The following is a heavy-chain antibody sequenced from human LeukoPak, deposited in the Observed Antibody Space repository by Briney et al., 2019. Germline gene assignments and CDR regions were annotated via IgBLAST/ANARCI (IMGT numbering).Heavy chain of an antibody. V-gene: IGHV3-48*03. CDR2: ISSSGSTI. J-gene: IGHJ4*02. CDR3: ARDRDGYKTPFDY. CDR1: GFTFSSYE. D-gene: IGHD5-24*01. Sequence: PGGSLRLSXAASGFTFSSYEMNWVRQAPGKGLEWVSYISSSGSTIYYADSVKGRFTISRDNAKNSLYLQMNSLRAEDTAVYYCARDRDGYKTPFDYWGQGTLVTASS.